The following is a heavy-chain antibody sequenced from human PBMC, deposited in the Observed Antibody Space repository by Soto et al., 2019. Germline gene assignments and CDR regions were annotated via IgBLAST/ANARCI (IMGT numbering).Heavy chain of an antibody. V-gene: IGHV3-23*01. CDR3: AKAVTGYYIGY. CDR1: GFTFRSFA. Sequence: GGSLRLSCAASGFTFRSFAVSWVRQAPGKGLEWVSDISGSGDSTYYADSVKGRFTISRDNSRNIVDLYMNSLRAEDTAVYYCAKAVTGYYIGYWGQGTLVTVSS. J-gene: IGHJ4*02. CDR2: ISGSGDST. D-gene: IGHD3-9*01.